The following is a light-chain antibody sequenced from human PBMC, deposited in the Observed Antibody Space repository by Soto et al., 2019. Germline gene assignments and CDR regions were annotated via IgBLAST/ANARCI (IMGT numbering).Light chain of an antibody. V-gene: IGKV4-1*01. CDR2: WPS. CDR1: QSVLYSSNNKND. CDR3: QQYYSPPYT. J-gene: IGKJ2*01. Sequence: DIVMTQSPDSLAVSLGERATINCKSSQSVLYSSNNKNDLGWYQQKPGQPPKLLIYWPSNRESGVPDQFSGSGSGTDFTLTINSVQAEVVAVYYCQQYYSPPYTCGQGTKLEIK.